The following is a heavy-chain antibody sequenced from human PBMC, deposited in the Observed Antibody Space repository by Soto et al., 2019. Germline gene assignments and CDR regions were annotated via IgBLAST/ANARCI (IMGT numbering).Heavy chain of an antibody. Sequence: GGSLRLSCAASGVIFSNYGMHWVRQAPGKGLEWVALISFDGKNRNYADSVKGRFTIYRDNPKNTLYLEMNSLRPEDTAFYYCAKRGGVVGGSEHPFFEYWGQGTLVPSPQ. D-gene: IGHD2-15*01. CDR1: GVIFSNYG. CDR3: AKRGGVVGGSEHPFFEY. V-gene: IGHV3-30*18. J-gene: IGHJ4*02. CDR2: ISFDGKNR.